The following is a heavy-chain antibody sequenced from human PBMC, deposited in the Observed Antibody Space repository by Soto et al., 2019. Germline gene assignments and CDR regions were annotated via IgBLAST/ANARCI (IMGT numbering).Heavy chain of an antibody. CDR2: AYYGGSI. Sequence: PSETLSLTCTVSGDSITSSSSYWGWIRQPPGKGLEWIGNAYYGGSIYYNPSLESRVTISVDKSKNQFSLKVSSVTAADTAVYYCARELGYCSGGSCYMDGAFDFWGQGTMVTVSS. D-gene: IGHD2-15*01. CDR3: ARELGYCSGGSCYMDGAFDF. V-gene: IGHV4-39*02. J-gene: IGHJ3*01. CDR1: GDSITSSSSY.